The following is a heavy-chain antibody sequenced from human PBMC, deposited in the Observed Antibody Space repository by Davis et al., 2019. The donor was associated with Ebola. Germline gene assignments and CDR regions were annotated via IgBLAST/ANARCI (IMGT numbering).Heavy chain of an antibody. CDR3: ARAPPHGPQPVFWYFDF. D-gene: IGHD1-14*01. J-gene: IGHJ2*01. Sequence: GGSLRLSCAASGFAFSDYVLHWIRQAPGKGLEWVALISSDGNNKNYADSVKGRFTISRDNSKNTVWLQMNSLRADDTAVYYCARAPPHGPQPVFWYFDFWGRGTLVTVSS. CDR2: ISSDGNNK. CDR1: GFAFSDYV. V-gene: IGHV3-30-3*01.